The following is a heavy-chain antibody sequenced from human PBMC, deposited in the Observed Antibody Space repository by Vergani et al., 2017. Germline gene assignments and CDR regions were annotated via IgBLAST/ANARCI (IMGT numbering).Heavy chain of an antibody. Sequence: EVQLVESGGGLVQPGGSLRLSCAASGFTFSSYWMSWVRQAPGKGLEWVANIKQDGSEKYYVDSVKGRFTISRDNAKNSLYLQMNSLRAEDTAVYYCVRGGRGDHGDFWSRLGPWGQGTRVIVSS. CDR2: IKQDGSEK. CDR3: VRGGRGDHGDFWSRLGP. J-gene: IGHJ5*02. CDR1: GFTFSSYW. V-gene: IGHV3-7*01. D-gene: IGHD3-3*01.